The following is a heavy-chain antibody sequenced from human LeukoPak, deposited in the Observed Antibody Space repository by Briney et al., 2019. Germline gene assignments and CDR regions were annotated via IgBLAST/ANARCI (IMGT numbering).Heavy chain of an antibody. Sequence: ASVKVSCKASGYTFTSYYMHWVRQAPGQGLEWMGIINPSGGSTSYAQKFQGRVTMTRDMSTSTVYMELSSLRSEDTAVYYCARDSGGDAFDIWGQGTMVTVSS. CDR2: INPSGGST. V-gene: IGHV1-46*01. CDR3: ARDSGGDAFDI. CDR1: GYTFTSYY. J-gene: IGHJ3*02.